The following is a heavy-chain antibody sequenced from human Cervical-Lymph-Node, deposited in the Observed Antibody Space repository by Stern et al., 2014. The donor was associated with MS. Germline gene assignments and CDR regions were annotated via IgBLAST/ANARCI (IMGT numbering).Heavy chain of an antibody. Sequence: VQLVQSGAEVKKPGSSMKVSCKASGGTFSSDAIGWVRQAPGQGLEWLGGIIPIFEAANYAQKFQGRVTITAHQSTKTAYLELSSLTSGDTAMYFCASGTRSSWYFDFWGQGTLVTVST. CDR3: ASGTRSSWYFDF. V-gene: IGHV1-69*01. D-gene: IGHD6-13*01. CDR1: GGTFSSDA. J-gene: IGHJ4*02. CDR2: IIPIFEAA.